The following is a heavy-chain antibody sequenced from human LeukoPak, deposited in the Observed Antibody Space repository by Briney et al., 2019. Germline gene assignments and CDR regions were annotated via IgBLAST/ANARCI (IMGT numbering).Heavy chain of an antibody. Sequence: ASLKVSCNISGYTLTDFSMHWVRQAPGKGLEWMGGFNREDDEPIYAPHFRDRVTVTEDTSTDTAYMELSSLRSEDTAVYYCATLDSYYDNSGRPLIPDWGQGTLVTVSS. V-gene: IGHV1-24*01. J-gene: IGHJ4*02. CDR3: ATLDSYYDNSGRPLIPD. D-gene: IGHD3-22*01. CDR1: GYTLTDFS. CDR2: FNREDDEP.